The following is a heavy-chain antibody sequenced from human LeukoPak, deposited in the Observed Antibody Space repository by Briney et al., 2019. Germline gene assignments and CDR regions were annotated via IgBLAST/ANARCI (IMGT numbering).Heavy chain of an antibody. CDR1: GFTFSSYE. CDR3: ARDGDTAMVIGLSAWFDP. D-gene: IGHD5-18*01. CDR2: ISSSGSSI. Sequence: GGSLRLSCAASGFTFSSYEMNWVCQAPGKGLEWVSYISSSGSSIYYADSVKGRFTISRDNAKNSLYLQMNSLRAEDTAVYYCARDGDTAMVIGLSAWFDPWGQGTLVTVSS. V-gene: IGHV3-48*03. J-gene: IGHJ5*02.